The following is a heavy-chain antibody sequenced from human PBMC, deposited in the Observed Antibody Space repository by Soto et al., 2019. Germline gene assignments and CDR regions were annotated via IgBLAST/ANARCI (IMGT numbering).Heavy chain of an antibody. V-gene: IGHV4-34*01. J-gene: IGHJ2*01. CDR3: ATKTYYYFWSGYYYWYFDL. D-gene: IGHD3-3*01. Sequence: QVQLQQWGAGLLKPSETLSLTCAVYGGSFSGYYWSWIRQPPGKGLEWIGEINHSGSTNYNPSLKSRVTISVDTSKNQFSLKMSSVTAADTAVYYCATKTYYYFWSGYYYWYFDLWGRGPLVTVSS. CDR1: GGSFSGYY. CDR2: INHSGST.